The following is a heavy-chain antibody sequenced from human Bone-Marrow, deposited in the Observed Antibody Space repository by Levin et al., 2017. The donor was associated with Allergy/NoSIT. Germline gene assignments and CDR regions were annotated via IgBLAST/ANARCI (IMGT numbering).Heavy chain of an antibody. CDR3: ARTQYGMDV. Sequence: GESLKISCAASGFTFSSYWMSWVRQAPGKGLEWVANIKQDGSEKYYVDSVKGRFTISRDNAKNSLYLQMNSLRAEDTAVYYCARTQYGMDVWGQGTTVTVSS. CDR2: IKQDGSEK. V-gene: IGHV3-7*01. J-gene: IGHJ6*02. CDR1: GFTFSSYW.